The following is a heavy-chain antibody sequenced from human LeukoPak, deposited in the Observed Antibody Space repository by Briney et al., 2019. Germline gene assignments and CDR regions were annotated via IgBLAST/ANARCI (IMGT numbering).Heavy chain of an antibody. D-gene: IGHD3-22*01. Sequence: SETLSLTCTISGNSISGYYWSWIRQPAGKGLEWIGRIYASGSTNYNPSLKSRVTMSVDTSKNQFSLKLSSVTAADTGVYYCAREIVVVITYEYDWFDPWGQGTLVTVSS. CDR3: AREIVVVITYEYDWFDP. CDR1: GNSISGYY. V-gene: IGHV4-4*07. CDR2: IYASGST. J-gene: IGHJ5*02.